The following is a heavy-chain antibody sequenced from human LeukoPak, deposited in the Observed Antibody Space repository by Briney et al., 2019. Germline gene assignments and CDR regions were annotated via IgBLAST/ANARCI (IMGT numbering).Heavy chain of an antibody. Sequence: GGSLRLSCAAPGFTFSSFEMNWVRQAPGKGLEWVSAISGSGGTTYYADSVKGHFTISRDNSKNTLYLQMNSLRAEDTAVYYCAKGRGGQPLKLYFDYWGQGTLVTVSS. V-gene: IGHV3-23*01. D-gene: IGHD6-25*01. CDR1: GFTFSSFE. CDR2: ISGSGGTT. J-gene: IGHJ4*02. CDR3: AKGRGGQPLKLYFDY.